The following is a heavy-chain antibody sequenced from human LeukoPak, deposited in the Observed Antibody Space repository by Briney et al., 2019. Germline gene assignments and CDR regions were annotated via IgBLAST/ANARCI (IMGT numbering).Heavy chain of an antibody. CDR2: INHSGST. Sequence: KPSETLSLTCAVYGGSFSGYYWSRIRQPPGKGLEWIGEINHSGSTNYNPSLKSRVTISVDTSKNQFSLKLSSVTAADTAVYYCARGPPQRITMVRGVITAPFLLYWGQGTLVTVSS. V-gene: IGHV4-34*01. J-gene: IGHJ4*02. D-gene: IGHD3-10*01. CDR3: ARGPPQRITMVRGVITAPFLLY. CDR1: GGSFSGYY.